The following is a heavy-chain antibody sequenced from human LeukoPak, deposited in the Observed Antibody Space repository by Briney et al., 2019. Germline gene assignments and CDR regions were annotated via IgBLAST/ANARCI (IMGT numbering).Heavy chain of an antibody. V-gene: IGHV1-2*02. CDR1: GYTFTGYY. CDR2: INPNSGGT. CDR3: ARALGVSGSYTGNDY. Sequence: GASVTVSCKASGYTFTGYYMHWVRQAPGQGLEWMGWINPNSGGTNYAQKFQGRVTMTRDTSISTAYMELSRLRSDDTAVYYCARALGVSGSYTGNDYWGQGTLVTVSS. J-gene: IGHJ4*02. D-gene: IGHD1-26*01.